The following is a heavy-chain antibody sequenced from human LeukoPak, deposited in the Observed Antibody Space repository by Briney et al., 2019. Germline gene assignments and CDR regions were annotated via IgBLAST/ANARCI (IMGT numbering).Heavy chain of an antibody. D-gene: IGHD4-17*01. CDR3: AREVHGDYDMDV. V-gene: IGHV3-64*01. Sequence: PTGGSLRLSCTASGFTFSSYAMHWVRQAPGKGLEYVSAINNNGNSTYYANSVKGRFTISRDNSKNTLYLQMGNLRGEDMAVYYCAREVHGDYDMDVWGRGTTVIVSS. CDR1: GFTFSSYA. J-gene: IGHJ6*02. CDR2: INNNGNST.